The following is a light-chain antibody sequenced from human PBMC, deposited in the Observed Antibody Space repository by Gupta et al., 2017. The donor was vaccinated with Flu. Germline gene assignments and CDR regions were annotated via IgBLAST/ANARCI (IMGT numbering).Light chain of an antibody. V-gene: IGLV1-51*01. Sequence: QSVLTQPPSVSAAPGQKVTISCSGSSSNIGNNYVSWYQQLPGTAPKLLIYYNNKRPSGIPDRFSGSKSGTSATLAITGLQTGDEADYYCGTWASSLSAGVFGGGTKLTVL. J-gene: IGLJ3*02. CDR2: YNN. CDR1: SSNIGNNY. CDR3: GTWASSLSAGV.